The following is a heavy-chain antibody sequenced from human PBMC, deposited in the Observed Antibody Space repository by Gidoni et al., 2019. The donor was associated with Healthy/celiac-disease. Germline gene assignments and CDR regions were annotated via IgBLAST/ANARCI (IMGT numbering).Heavy chain of an antibody. D-gene: IGHD1-26*01. Sequence: QVQLVASGGGVVQPGRSLRLSCAASGFTFSSYGMHWVRQAPGKGLEWVAVISYDGSNKYYADSVKGRFTISRDNSKNTLYLQMNSLRAEDTAVYYCAKDLTPYYYGPDYWGQGTLVTVSS. CDR3: AKDLTPYYYGPDY. CDR1: GFTFSSYG. V-gene: IGHV3-30*18. J-gene: IGHJ4*02. CDR2: ISYDGSNK.